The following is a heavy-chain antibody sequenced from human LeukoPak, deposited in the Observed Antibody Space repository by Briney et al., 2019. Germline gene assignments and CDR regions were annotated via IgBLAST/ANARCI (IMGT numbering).Heavy chain of an antibody. CDR1: GGSFSGYY. CDR2: INHSGST. CDR3: ATTTIRLGY. V-gene: IGHV4-34*01. Sequence: SETLSLTCAVYGGSFSGYYWSWIRQPPGKGLEWIGEINHSGSTNYNPSLRSRVTISVDTSKNQFSLKLSSVTAADTAVYYCATTTIRLGYWGQGTLVTVSS. D-gene: IGHD1-26*01. J-gene: IGHJ4*02.